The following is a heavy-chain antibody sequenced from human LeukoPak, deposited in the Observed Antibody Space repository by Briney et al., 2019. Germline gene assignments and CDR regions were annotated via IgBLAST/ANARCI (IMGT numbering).Heavy chain of an antibody. Sequence: ASVKVSCKASGYTFTGYYMHWVRQAPGQGLEWMGWISAYNGNTNYAQKLQGRVTMTTDTSTSTAYMELRSLRSDDTAVYYCARERGINRGLIFGVVTQTMYAFDIWGQGTMVTVSS. D-gene: IGHD3-3*01. CDR2: ISAYNGNT. CDR3: ARERGINRGLIFGVVTQTMYAFDI. J-gene: IGHJ3*02. V-gene: IGHV1-18*04. CDR1: GYTFTGYY.